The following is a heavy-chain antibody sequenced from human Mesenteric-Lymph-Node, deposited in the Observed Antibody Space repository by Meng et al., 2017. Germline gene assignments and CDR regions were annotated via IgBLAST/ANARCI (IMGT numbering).Heavy chain of an antibody. CDR3: ATQESRDGHNPY. D-gene: IGHD5-24*01. CDR1: GGSISSSYW. V-gene: IGHV4-4*02. CDR2: MYHSGTT. J-gene: IGHJ4*02. Sequence: QLQGWGPGPGKPSGTLSPTCVVSGGSISSSYWWTWVRQSPGKGLEWIGEMYHSGTTNYNPSLKSRVTISMGKSNNQLSLKLNSVTAADTAVYYCATQESRDGHNPYWGQGTLVTVSS.